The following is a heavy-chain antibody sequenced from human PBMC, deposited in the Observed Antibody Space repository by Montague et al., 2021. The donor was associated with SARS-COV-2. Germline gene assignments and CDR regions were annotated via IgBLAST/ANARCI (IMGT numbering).Heavy chain of an antibody. D-gene: IGHD3-22*01. CDR3: ARGLTDVTVILVFVGASLYFDS. CDR1: GGSFSGHC. Sequence: SETLSLTCTVSGGSFSGHCWTWIRQPPGKGLEWIGEIYHSGGTNYNPSLKSRVTISVDTSKNQFSLKLSSLTAADTAVYYCARGLTDVTVILVFVGASLYFDSWGQGALVTVSS. V-gene: IGHV4-34*01. J-gene: IGHJ4*02. CDR2: IYHSGGT.